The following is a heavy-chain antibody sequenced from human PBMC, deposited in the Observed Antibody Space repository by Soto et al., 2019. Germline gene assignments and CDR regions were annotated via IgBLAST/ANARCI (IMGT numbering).Heavy chain of an antibody. CDR2: ISGSSDST. V-gene: IGHV3-23*01. CDR1: GFTFSSYA. Sequence: GGSLRLSCAASGFTFSSYAMNWVRQAPGKGLEWVSVISGSSDSTYYADSVKGRFTISRDNSKNTLYLQMNSLRAEDTAIYYCARRGSGSYYAYWGQGTLVTVSS. CDR3: ARRGSGSYYAY. J-gene: IGHJ4*02. D-gene: IGHD1-26*01.